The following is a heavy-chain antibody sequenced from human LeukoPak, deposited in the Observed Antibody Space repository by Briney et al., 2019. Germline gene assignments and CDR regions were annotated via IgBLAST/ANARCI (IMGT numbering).Heavy chain of an antibody. V-gene: IGHV1-3*01. CDR3: AVPKYYYDSSGYYYTNYYGMDV. D-gene: IGHD3-22*01. CDR2: INAGNGNT. CDR1: GYTFTGYA. J-gene: IGHJ6*02. Sequence: ASVKVSCKASGYTFTGYAMHWVRQAPGQRLEWMGWINAGNGNTKYSQKFQGRVAITRDTSASTAYMELSSLRSEDTAVYYCAVPKYYYDSSGYYYTNYYGMDVWGQGTTVTVSS.